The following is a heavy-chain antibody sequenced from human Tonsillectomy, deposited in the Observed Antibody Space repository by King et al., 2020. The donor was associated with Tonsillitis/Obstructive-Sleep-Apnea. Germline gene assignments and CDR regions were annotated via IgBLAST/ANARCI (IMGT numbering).Heavy chain of an antibody. CDR3: ARDGAWYYDSSGYWI. CDR2: IIPILGIA. CDR1: GGTFSSYA. J-gene: IGHJ3*02. Sequence: QLVQSGAEVKKPGSSVKVSCKASGGTFSSYAISRVRQAPGQGLEWMGGIIPILGIANYAQKFQGRVTITADKSTSTAYMELSSLRSEDTAVYYCARDGAWYYDSSGYWIWGQGTMVTVSS. D-gene: IGHD3-22*01. V-gene: IGHV1-69*10.